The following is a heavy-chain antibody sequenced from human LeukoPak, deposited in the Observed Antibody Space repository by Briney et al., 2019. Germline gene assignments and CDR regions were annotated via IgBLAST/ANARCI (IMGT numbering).Heavy chain of an antibody. CDR2: VTAFNENT. CDR1: GFALTTYN. Sequence: AASVKVSCKASGFALTTYNIVWLRQAPGQGLEWVGWVTAFNENTHYSRKVQGRVTMTRDTSTSTGYMELRSLRSDDTAVYYCARNTYGYKFSMDVWGKGTTVTVSS. J-gene: IGHJ6*03. CDR3: ARNTYGYKFSMDV. V-gene: IGHV1-18*01. D-gene: IGHD5-24*01.